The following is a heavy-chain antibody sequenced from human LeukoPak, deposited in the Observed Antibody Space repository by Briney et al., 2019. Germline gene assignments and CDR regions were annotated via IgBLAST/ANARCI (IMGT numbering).Heavy chain of an antibody. D-gene: IGHD3-22*01. CDR1: GYTFTGYY. J-gene: IGHJ4*02. CDR3: ARDKIYDSSGYYD. V-gene: IGHV1-2*02. CDR2: INPNSGGT. Sequence: ASVTVSCKASGYTFTGYYMHWVRQAPGQGLEWMGWINPNSGGTNYAQKFQGRVTMTRDTSISTAYMELSRLRSDDTAVYYCARDKIYDSSGYYDWGQGTLVTVSS.